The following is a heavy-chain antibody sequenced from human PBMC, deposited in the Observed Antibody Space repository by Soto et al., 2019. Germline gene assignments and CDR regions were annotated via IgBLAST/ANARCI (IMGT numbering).Heavy chain of an antibody. J-gene: IGHJ4*02. CDR2: ISYDGSNK. D-gene: IGHD3-10*01. CDR3: AKDRMGAGVRGYFDY. CDR1: GFTFSSYG. V-gene: IGHV3-30*18. Sequence: QVQLVESGGGVVQPGKSLRLSCAGSGFTFSSYGMDWVRQPPGKGLEWVAVISYDGSNKYYADSVKGRFTISRDNSKNTLYLQMSSLRADDTAVYYCAKDRMGAGVRGYFDYWGQGTLVTVSS.